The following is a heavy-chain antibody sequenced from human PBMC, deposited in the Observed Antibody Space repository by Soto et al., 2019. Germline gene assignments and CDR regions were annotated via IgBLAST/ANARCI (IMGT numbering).Heavy chain of an antibody. J-gene: IGHJ3*02. V-gene: IGHV3-33*01. CDR3: VRDLSRSGNYKNAAFHI. Sequence: QVQLVESGGGVVQSGTSLRLSCAASGLTFTRSGMHWVRQAPGKGLEWVAVIWYDGTSKYYGDSVKGRITISRDNSKNTLYVQMNSLRAEDTAVYYCVRDLSRSGNYKNAAFHIWGQGTMVTVSS. CDR1: GLTFTRSG. CDR2: IWYDGTSK. D-gene: IGHD3-10*01.